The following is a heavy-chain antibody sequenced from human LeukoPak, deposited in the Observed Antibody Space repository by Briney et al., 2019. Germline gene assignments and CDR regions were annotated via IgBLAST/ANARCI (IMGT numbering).Heavy chain of an antibody. V-gene: IGHV1-8*03. Sequence: GASVKVSCKASGGTFSSYAISWVRQATGQGLEWMGWMNPNSGNTGYAQKFQGRVTITRNTSISTAYMELSSLRSEDTAVYYCARVDRGDYGDWFDPWGQGTLVTVSS. D-gene: IGHD4-17*01. J-gene: IGHJ5*02. CDR3: ARVDRGDYGDWFDP. CDR1: GGTFSSYA. CDR2: MNPNSGNT.